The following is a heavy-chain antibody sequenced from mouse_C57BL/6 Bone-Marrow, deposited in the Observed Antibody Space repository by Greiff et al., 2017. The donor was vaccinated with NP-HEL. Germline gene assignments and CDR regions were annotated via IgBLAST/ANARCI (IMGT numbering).Heavy chain of an antibody. J-gene: IGHJ4*01. V-gene: IGHV6-6*01. Sequence: DVKLEESGGGLVQPGGSLKLSCAASGFTFSDAWMDWVRPSPEKGLGWVAEIRNKANNHATYYAESVKGRFTISRDDSKRSVYLQMNSLRAEDTGIYDCTRGDGYSLDYWGQGTSVTVSS. D-gene: IGHD2-3*01. CDR1: GFTFSDAW. CDR2: IRNKANNHAT. CDR3: TRGDGYSLDY.